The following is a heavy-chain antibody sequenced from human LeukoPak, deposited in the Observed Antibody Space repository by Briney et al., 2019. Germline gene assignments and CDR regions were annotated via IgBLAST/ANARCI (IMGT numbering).Heavy chain of an antibody. CDR1: GGSISSGGYY. D-gene: IGHD5-12*01. V-gene: IGHV4-31*03. J-gene: IGHJ6*03. CDR2: IYYSGST. Sequence: PSQTLCLTCTVSGGSISSGGYYWSWIRQHPGKGLEWIGYIYYSGSTYYNPSLKSRVTISVDTSKNQFSLKLSSVTAADTAVYYCARESGGYDFHYMDVWGKGTTVTVSS. CDR3: ARESGGYDFHYMDV.